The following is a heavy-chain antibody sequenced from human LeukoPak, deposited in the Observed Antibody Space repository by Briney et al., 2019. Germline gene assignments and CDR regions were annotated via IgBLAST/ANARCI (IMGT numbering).Heavy chain of an antibody. Sequence: GASVKVSCKASGYTFTSYYMHWVRQAPGQGLEWMGIINPSGGSTSYAQKFQGRVTMTRDTSTSTVYMELSSLRSEDTAVYYCARGAPECRWMPCYYDYWGQGTLVTVSS. CDR3: ARGAPECRWMPCYYDY. V-gene: IGHV1-46*01. J-gene: IGHJ4*02. CDR2: INPSGGST. D-gene: IGHD2-21*02. CDR1: GYTFTSYY.